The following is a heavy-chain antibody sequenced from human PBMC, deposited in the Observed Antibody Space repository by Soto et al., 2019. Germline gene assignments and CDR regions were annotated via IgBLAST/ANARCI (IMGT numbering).Heavy chain of an antibody. CDR3: ARQPDYNILTGYLYYFDY. Sequence: PGESLKISCEASGYKFRIYWIAWVRQMPGKGPEWMGFIYPGDSDARYSPPFQGQVSISADKAINTVYLQWSSLRASDTAMYYCARQPDYNILTGYLYYFDYWGQGTLVTVSS. CDR2: IYPGDSDA. J-gene: IGHJ4*02. D-gene: IGHD3-9*01. CDR1: GYKFRIYW. V-gene: IGHV5-51*01.